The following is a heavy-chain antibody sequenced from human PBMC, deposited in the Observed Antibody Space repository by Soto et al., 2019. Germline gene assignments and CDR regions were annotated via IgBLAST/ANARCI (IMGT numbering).Heavy chain of an antibody. CDR3: ARDAEWLLKLGHYYYGMDV. J-gene: IGHJ6*01. D-gene: IGHD3-3*01. Sequence: ASVKVSCKASGYTFTSYYMHWVRQAPGQGLEWMGIINPSGGSTSYAQKFQGRVTMTRDTSTSTVYMELSSLRSEDTAVYYCARDAEWLLKLGHYYYGMDVWGQGTTATVS. CDR2: INPSGGST. CDR1: GYTFTSYY. V-gene: IGHV1-46*01.